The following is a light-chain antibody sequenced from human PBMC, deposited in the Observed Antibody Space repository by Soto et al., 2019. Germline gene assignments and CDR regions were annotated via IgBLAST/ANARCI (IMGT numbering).Light chain of an antibody. CDR3: GTWDSSLSDVV. V-gene: IGLV1-51*01. CDR2: DNN. J-gene: IGLJ2*01. CDR1: SSNIGNNY. Sequence: QSVLTQPPSVSAAPGQKVTISCSGSSSNIGNNYVSWYQQLPGTAPKLLIYDNNKRPSGIRDRFSGSKSGTSATLGITGLQTGDEADYYCGTWDSSLSDVVFGGGTKVTVL.